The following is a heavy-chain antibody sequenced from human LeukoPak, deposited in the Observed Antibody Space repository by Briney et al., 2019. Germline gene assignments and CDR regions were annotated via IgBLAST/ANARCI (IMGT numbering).Heavy chain of an antibody. J-gene: IGHJ4*02. CDR1: GGSISSSSYY. D-gene: IGHD6-13*01. Sequence: PSETLSLTCTVSGGSISSSSYYWSWIRQPPGKGLEWIGYIYYSGSTNYNPSLKSRVTISVDTSKNQFSLKMRSVTAADTAVYYCARFDIAEDFDCWGQGTLVTVSS. V-gene: IGHV4-61*01. CDR2: IYYSGST. CDR3: ARFDIAEDFDC.